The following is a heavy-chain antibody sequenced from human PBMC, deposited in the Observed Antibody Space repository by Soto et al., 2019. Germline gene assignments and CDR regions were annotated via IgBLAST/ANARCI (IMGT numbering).Heavy chain of an antibody. J-gene: IGHJ4*02. CDR3: ARDTGDGTFDF. CDR2: INAGYGNT. D-gene: IGHD7-27*01. Sequence: ASVKFSCQASGYTFSSYAMHWVRQAPGQRLEWMGWINAGYGNTKSSQKFQDRVTISRDTSASTAYMELTSLRSEDTAVYYSARDTGDGTFDFWGQGTLVTVSS. V-gene: IGHV1-3*01. CDR1: GYTFSSYA.